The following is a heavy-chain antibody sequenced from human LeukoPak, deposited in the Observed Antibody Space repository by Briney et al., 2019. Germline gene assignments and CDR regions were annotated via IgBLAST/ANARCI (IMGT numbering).Heavy chain of an antibody. CDR2: VSGGGSST. J-gene: IGHJ3*01. Sequence: HSGGSLRLSCVASGFTFSNYAMNWVRQAPGKGLEWVSGVSGGGSSTYYADSVKGRFTISRDNSKNMLYLQMNSLRAEDTAVYYCARGWEFYESNGYVFDLWGQGTMVTVSS. CDR1: GFTFSNYA. D-gene: IGHD3-22*01. CDR3: ARGWEFYESNGYVFDL. V-gene: IGHV3-23*01.